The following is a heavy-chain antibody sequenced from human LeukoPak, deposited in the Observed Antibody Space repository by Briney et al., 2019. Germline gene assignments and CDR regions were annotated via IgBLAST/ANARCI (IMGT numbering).Heavy chain of an antibody. D-gene: IGHD4-17*01. Sequence: GGSLRLSCAASGFAFSSYAMSWVRQAPGKGLEWVSGISGSGGSTYYADSVKGRLTISRDNSKNTLHLQMNSLRAEDTAVYYCARVPRRVYGDYGNDYWGQGTLVTVSS. CDR3: ARVPRRVYGDYGNDY. CDR2: ISGSGGST. V-gene: IGHV3-23*01. CDR1: GFAFSSYA. J-gene: IGHJ4*02.